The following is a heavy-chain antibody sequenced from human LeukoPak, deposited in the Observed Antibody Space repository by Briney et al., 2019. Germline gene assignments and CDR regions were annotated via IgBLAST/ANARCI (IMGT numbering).Heavy chain of an antibody. Sequence: PGGSLRLPCAASGFTFSSYAMSWVRQAPGKGLEWVSAISGSGGSTYYADSVKGRFTISRDNSKNTLYLQMNSLRAEDTAVYYCAKGGLFGVVYYHWGQGTLVTVSS. CDR2: ISGSGGST. CDR3: AKGGLFGVVYYH. J-gene: IGHJ5*02. CDR1: GFTFSSYA. V-gene: IGHV3-23*01. D-gene: IGHD3-3*01.